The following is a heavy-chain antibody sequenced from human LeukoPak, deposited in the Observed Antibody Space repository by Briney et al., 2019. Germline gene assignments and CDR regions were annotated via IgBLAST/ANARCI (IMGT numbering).Heavy chain of an antibody. CDR1: GFSFNTYG. Sequence: GGSLRLSCVASGFSFNTYGMHWVRQAPGKGLEWVAVISYDGSNKYYADSVKGRFTISRDNSKNTLYLQMNSLRAEDTAVYYCARATAPYYYYYYMDVWGKGTTVTVSS. D-gene: IGHD5-18*01. V-gene: IGHV3-30*03. J-gene: IGHJ6*03. CDR2: ISYDGSNK. CDR3: ARATAPYYYYYYMDV.